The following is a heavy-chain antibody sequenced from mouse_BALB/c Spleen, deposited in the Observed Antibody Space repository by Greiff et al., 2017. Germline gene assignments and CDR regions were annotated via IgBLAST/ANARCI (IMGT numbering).Heavy chain of an antibody. D-gene: IGHD6-5*01. J-gene: IGHJ2*01. CDR3: ARKRGSYPYYFDY. V-gene: IGHV1S81*02. CDR2: INPSNGRT. CDR1: GYTFTSYW. Sequence: VQLQQPGAELVKPGASVKLSCKASGYTFTSYWMHWVKQRPGQGLEWIGEINPSNGRTNYNEKFKGKATFTADTSSNTAYMQLSSLTSEDSAVYYCARKRGSYPYYFDYWGQGTTLTVSS.